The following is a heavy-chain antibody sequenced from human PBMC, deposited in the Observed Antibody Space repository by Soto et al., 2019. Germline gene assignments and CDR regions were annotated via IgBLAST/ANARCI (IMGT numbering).Heavy chain of an antibody. CDR3: ARHDGIEKGSGGSLPGY. CDR2: IYYSGST. D-gene: IGHD2-15*01. J-gene: IGHJ4*02. V-gene: IGHV4-39*01. CDR1: GGSISSSSYY. Sequence: QLQLQESGPGLVKPSETLSLTCTVSGGSISSSSYYWGWIRQPPGKGLEWIGSIYYSGSTYYNPSLTSRVTISVDTSKNQFSLKLSSVTAADTAVYYCARHDGIEKGSGGSLPGYWGQGTLVTVSS.